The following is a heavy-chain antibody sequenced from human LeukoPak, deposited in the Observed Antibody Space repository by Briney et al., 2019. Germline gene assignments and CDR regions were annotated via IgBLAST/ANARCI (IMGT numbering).Heavy chain of an antibody. D-gene: IGHD3-10*01. Sequence: GGSLRLSCAASGFTFTSYAMSWVRQAPGKGLEWVSAISTSGGTTYYADSVKGRFTISRDNPKNTLYLQMNSLRAGDTAIYHCAKIGVIGNWYYDVWGRGTLVTVSS. V-gene: IGHV3-23*01. J-gene: IGHJ2*01. CDR3: AKIGVIGNWYYDV. CDR2: ISTSGGTT. CDR1: GFTFTSYA.